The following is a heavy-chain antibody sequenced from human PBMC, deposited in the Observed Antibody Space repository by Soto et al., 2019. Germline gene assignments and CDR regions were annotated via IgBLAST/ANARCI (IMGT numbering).Heavy chain of an antibody. CDR2: ISGSGGST. CDR3: AKDLEYSYGTEYFQH. J-gene: IGHJ1*01. D-gene: IGHD5-18*01. Sequence: GESLKISCAASGFTFSSYAMSWVRQAPGKGLEWVSAISGSGGSTYYADSVKGRFTISRDNSKNTLYLQMNSLRAEDTAVYYCAKDLEYSYGTEYFQHWGQGTLVTVSS. V-gene: IGHV3-23*01. CDR1: GFTFSSYA.